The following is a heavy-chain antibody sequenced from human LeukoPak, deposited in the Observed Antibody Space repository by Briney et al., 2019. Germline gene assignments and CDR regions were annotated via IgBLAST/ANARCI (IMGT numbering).Heavy chain of an antibody. CDR1: GYTLTELS. D-gene: IGHD6-13*01. CDR2: FDPEDGET. V-gene: IGHV1-24*01. CDR3: ATVGSGYSSSWYWFDP. J-gene: IGHJ5*02. Sequence: ASVKVSCKVSGYTLTELSMHWVRQAPGKGLEWMGGFDPEDGETIYAQKFQGRVTMTEDTSTDTAYMELSSLRSEDTAVYYCATVGSGYSSSWYWFDPWAREPWSPSPQ.